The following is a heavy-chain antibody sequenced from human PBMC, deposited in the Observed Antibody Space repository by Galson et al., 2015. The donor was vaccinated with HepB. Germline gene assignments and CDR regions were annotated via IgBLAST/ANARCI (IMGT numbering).Heavy chain of an antibody. CDR1: GYTFTSYY. Sequence: SVKVSCKASGYTFTSYYMHWVRQAPGQELEWMGIINPSGGSTSYAQKFQGRVTMTRDTSTSTVYMELSSLRSEDTAVYYCARDCSEYSSSFYYMDVWGKGTTVTVSS. D-gene: IGHD6-6*01. V-gene: IGHV1-46*01. CDR2: INPSGGST. CDR3: ARDCSEYSSSFYYMDV. J-gene: IGHJ6*03.